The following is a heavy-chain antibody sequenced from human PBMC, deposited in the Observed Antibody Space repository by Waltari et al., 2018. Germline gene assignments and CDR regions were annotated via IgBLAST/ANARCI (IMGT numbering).Heavy chain of an antibody. D-gene: IGHD2-21*02. Sequence: QVQLQESGPGLVKPSATLSLTCTVSGGSISSHYWSWIRQPPGKGLEWIGYIYYSGSTNYNPSLKSRVTISVDTSKNQFSLKLSSVTAADTAVYYCARSPMVVTPRGTYFDYWGQGTLVTVSS. CDR1: GGSISSHY. J-gene: IGHJ4*02. CDR2: IYYSGST. CDR3: ARSPMVVTPRGTYFDY. V-gene: IGHV4-59*11.